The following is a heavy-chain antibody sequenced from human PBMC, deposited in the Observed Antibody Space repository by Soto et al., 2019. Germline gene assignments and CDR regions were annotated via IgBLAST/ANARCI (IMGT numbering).Heavy chain of an antibody. CDR2: IGTSGGT. J-gene: IGHJ4*02. CDR3: AKRAPYYFAT. V-gene: IGHV3-23*01. Sequence: EVHLLESGGGLVQPGGSLRLSCAASGFTYINYAMSWVRQAPGKGLEWVSTIGTSGGTYYPDSVRGRFTISRDNSRNTLYLQMNRLRPEDTAVYYCAKRAPYYFATWGQGTQVTVSS. CDR1: GFTYINYA.